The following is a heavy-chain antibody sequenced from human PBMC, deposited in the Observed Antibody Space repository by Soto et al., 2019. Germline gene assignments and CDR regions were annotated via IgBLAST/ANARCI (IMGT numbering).Heavy chain of an antibody. Sequence: GESLKISCKGSGYSFASYWISWVRQMPGKGLEWMGRIDPSDSYTNYSPSFQGHVTISADKSISTAYLQWSSLKASDTAMYYCARYTLDIVVLPAKGPWGPGTLVTVST. V-gene: IGHV5-10-1*01. J-gene: IGHJ5*02. CDR1: GYSFASYW. D-gene: IGHD2-2*03. CDR2: IDPSDSYT. CDR3: ARYTLDIVVLPAKGP.